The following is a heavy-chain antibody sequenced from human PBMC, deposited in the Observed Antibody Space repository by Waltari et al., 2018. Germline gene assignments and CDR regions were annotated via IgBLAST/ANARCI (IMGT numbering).Heavy chain of an antibody. J-gene: IGHJ4*02. Sequence: QLQLQESGPGLVKPSETLSLTCTVSGGSISSSSYYWGWIRQPPGKGLEWIGSIYYSGSTYYNPSLKRRVTISVDTSKNQFSLKLSSVTAADTAVYYCARALPDYDFWGLYYFDYWGQGTLVTVSS. V-gene: IGHV4-39*07. CDR3: ARALPDYDFWGLYYFDY. CDR1: GGSISSSSYY. CDR2: IYYSGST. D-gene: IGHD3-3*01.